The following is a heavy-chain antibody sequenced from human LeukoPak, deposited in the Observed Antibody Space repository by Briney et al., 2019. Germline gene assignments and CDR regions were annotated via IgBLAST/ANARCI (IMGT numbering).Heavy chain of an antibody. V-gene: IGHV3-30-3*01. Sequence: GGSLRLSCEASGFAFDNYAIHWVRQAPGKGLEWVAMISDDGSDKYFTDSVRGRFTISRDNPKNSLYLQMNSLRVEDTAIYYCARDLVGRGSGAFDIWGQGTMVTVSS. CDR3: ARDLVGRGSGAFDI. CDR1: GFAFDNYA. CDR2: ISDDGSDK. J-gene: IGHJ3*02. D-gene: IGHD2-15*01.